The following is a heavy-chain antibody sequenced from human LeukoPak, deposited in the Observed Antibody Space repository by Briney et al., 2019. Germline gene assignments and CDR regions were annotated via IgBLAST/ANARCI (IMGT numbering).Heavy chain of an antibody. CDR3: ARDDRSGWSDWIPYGMDV. CDR1: GFTFDDYA. V-gene: IGHV3-9*01. J-gene: IGHJ6*02. CDR2: ISWNSGTI. D-gene: IGHD6-19*01. Sequence: GGSLRLSCAASGFTFDDYAMHWVRQAPGKGLEWVSGISWNSGTIGYADSVKGRFTISRDNSKNTLYLQMNSLRAEDTAVYYCARDDRSGWSDWIPYGMDVWGQGTTVTVSS.